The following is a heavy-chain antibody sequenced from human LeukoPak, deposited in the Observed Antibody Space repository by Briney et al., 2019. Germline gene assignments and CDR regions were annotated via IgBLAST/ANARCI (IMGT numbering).Heavy chain of an antibody. CDR2: ISSSSSYI. CDR1: GFTFSSYS. J-gene: IGHJ4*02. D-gene: IGHD6-13*01. Sequence: GGSLRLSCAASGFTFSSYSMNWARQAPGKGLEWVSSISSSSSYIYYADSVKGRFTISRDNAKNSLYLQMNSLRAEDTAVYYCARGSSSSLPAGGQGTLVTVSS. CDR3: ARGSSSSLPA. V-gene: IGHV3-21*01.